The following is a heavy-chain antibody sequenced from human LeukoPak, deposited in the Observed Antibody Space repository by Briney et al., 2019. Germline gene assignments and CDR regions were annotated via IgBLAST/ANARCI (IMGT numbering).Heavy chain of an antibody. CDR1: GFTFITYW. Sequence: GGSLRLSCAASGFTFITYWMHWVRQAPGKGLVWVSRINPDGSTTSYADSVKGRFTISRDNSKNTLYLQMNSLRAEDTAVYYCAKDRGIVGATSLLIYWGQGTLVTVSS. D-gene: IGHD1-26*01. J-gene: IGHJ4*02. V-gene: IGHV3-74*01. CDR2: INPDGSTT. CDR3: AKDRGIVGATSLLIY.